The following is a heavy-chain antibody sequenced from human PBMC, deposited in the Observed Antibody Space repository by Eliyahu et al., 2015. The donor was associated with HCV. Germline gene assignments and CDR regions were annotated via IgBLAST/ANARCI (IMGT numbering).Heavy chain of an antibody. D-gene: IGHD3-22*01. CDR3: ARWSSGLPLGFDY. V-gene: IGHV3-66*01. CDR2: IYSGGST. Sequence: EVQLVESGGGLVQPGGSLRLSCAASGXTVSSNYMSWVRQAPGKGLEWVSVIYSGGSTYYADSVKGRFTISRDNSKNTLYLQMNSLRAEDTAVYYCARWSSGLPLGFDYWGQGTLVTVSS. CDR1: GXTVSSNY. J-gene: IGHJ4*02.